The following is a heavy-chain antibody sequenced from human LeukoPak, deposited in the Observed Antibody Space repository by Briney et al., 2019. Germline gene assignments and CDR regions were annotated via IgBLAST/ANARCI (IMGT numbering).Heavy chain of an antibody. CDR3: ARDNSFRSYPRFDP. CDR1: GCTFSRIA. CDR2: INANTGNR. J-gene: IGHJ5*02. V-gene: IGHV7-4-1*02. Sequence: AAVKVSCKASGCTFSRIALNWVRQAPAQGRECVGLINANTGNRTYPQDFTGRVVFSLDSSVSTAYLQISRLQVDATAVYYCARDNSFRSYPRFDPWGQGTLVTVSS. D-gene: IGHD1-26*01.